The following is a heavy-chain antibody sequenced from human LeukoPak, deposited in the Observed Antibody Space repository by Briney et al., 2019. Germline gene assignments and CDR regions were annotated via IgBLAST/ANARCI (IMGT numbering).Heavy chain of an antibody. CDR2: IGAGGET. Sequence: GGSLRLSCAASGFTFSSYDMHWVRQVMGKGREGVSAIGAGGETYYPGSVKGRFTISRENAKNSLYLQMNSLRAGDTAVYYCARDDGYYSYGIDVWGQGTTVTVSS. CDR1: GFTFSSYD. D-gene: IGHD5-24*01. V-gene: IGHV3-13*04. J-gene: IGHJ6*02. CDR3: ARDDGYYSYGIDV.